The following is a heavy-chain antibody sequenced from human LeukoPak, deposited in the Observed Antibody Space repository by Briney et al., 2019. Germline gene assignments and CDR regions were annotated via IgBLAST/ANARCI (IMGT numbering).Heavy chain of an antibody. CDR3: ARDGPTVVEVVTHEYYFDY. V-gene: IGHV3-30-3*01. CDR1: GFTFRTYW. CDR2: ISYDGSNK. Sequence: HPGGSLRLSCAASGFTFRTYWMHWVRQAPGKGLEWVAVISYDGSNKYYADSVKGRFTISRDNSKNTLYLQMNSLRAEDTAVYYCARDGPTVVEVVTHEYYFDYWGQGTLVTVSS. D-gene: IGHD2-15*01. J-gene: IGHJ4*02.